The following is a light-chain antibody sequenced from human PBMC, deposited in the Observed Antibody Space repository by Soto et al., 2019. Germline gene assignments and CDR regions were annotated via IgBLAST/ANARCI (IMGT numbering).Light chain of an antibody. CDR1: SSNVGAYDY. J-gene: IGLJ1*01. CDR2: DVS. CDR3: SSYTTSSTFV. V-gene: IGLV2-14*03. Sequence: QSALTQPASVSGSPGQSITISCTGTSSNVGAYDYVSWYQQYPGKAPKLMIYDVSDRPSGVSNRFSGSKSDNTASLTISGLQGEDEADYYCSSYTTSSTFVFGTGTKVTVL.